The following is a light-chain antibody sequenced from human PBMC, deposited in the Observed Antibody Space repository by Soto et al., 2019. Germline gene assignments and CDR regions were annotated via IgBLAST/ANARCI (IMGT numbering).Light chain of an antibody. CDR2: SNN. Sequence: QSVLTQPPSASGTTGQRITISCSGSSSNIGSYTVNWYQHLPGTAPRLLMYSNNQRPSGVPDRFSGSKSGTSASLAISGVLSEDEADNSCKAGDDSLNGLYVSGTGPKFTV. CDR3: KAGDDSLNGLYV. V-gene: IGLV1-44*01. CDR1: SSNIGSYT. J-gene: IGLJ1*01.